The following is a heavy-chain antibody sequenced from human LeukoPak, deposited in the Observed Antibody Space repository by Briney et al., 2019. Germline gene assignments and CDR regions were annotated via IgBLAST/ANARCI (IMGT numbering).Heavy chain of an antibody. Sequence: GGSLTLSCAASGFTFSSYSMHWVRQAPGKGLAWVSSISSSSSYIYYADSVKGRFTISRDNAKNSLYLQMNSLRAEDTAVYYCARDSRNYYYYMDVWGKGTTVTVSS. V-gene: IGHV3-21*01. CDR2: ISSSSSYI. J-gene: IGHJ6*03. CDR3: ARDSRNYYYYMDV. CDR1: GFTFSSYS.